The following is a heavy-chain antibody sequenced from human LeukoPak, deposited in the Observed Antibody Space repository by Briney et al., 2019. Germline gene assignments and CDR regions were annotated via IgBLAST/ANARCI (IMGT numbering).Heavy chain of an antibody. CDR3: ATGTTGTAAFDI. CDR1: GGSISSGSYY. CDR2: IYTSGST. J-gene: IGHJ3*02. D-gene: IGHD1-1*01. V-gene: IGHV4-61*02. Sequence: SETLSLTCTVSGGSISSGSYYWSWIRQPAGKGLEWIGRIYTSGSTNYNPSLKSRVTISVDTSKNQFSLRLSSVTAADTAVYYCATGTTGTAAFDIWGQGTMVTVSS.